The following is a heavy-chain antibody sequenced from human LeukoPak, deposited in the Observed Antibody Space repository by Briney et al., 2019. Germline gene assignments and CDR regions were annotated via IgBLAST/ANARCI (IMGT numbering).Heavy chain of an antibody. CDR1: GFNFVEYT. CDR2: IDWNSHSK. Sequence: QSGGSLRLSCAASGFNFVEYTMHWVRQVPGKGLERVSVIDWNSHSKYYLESVKGRFTISRDNSKNSLYPQMYSLRTEDTAFYYCAKDRSRSYSSFDSWGQGTLVTVSS. J-gene: IGHJ4*02. CDR3: AKDRSRSYSSFDS. D-gene: IGHD6-19*01. V-gene: IGHV3-43*01.